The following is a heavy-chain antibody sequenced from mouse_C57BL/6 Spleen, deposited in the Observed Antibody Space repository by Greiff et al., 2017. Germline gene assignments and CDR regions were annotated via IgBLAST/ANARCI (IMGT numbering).Heavy chain of an antibody. Sequence: VQLQQSGAELVRPGASVKLSCKASGYTFTDYYINWVKQRPGQGLEWIARIYPGSGNTYYNEKFKGKATLTAEKSSSTAYMQLSSLTSEDSAVYFCARGDWAFAYWGQGTLVTVSA. CDR2: IYPGSGNT. D-gene: IGHD4-1*01. CDR1: GYTFTDYY. J-gene: IGHJ3*01. CDR3: ARGDWAFAY. V-gene: IGHV1-76*01.